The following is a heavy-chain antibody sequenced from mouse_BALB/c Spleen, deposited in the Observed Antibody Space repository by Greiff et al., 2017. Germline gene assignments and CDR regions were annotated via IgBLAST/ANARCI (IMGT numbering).Heavy chain of an antibody. CDR3: ARGRQLGLYYFDY. CDR1: GFSLTSYG. J-gene: IGHJ2*01. D-gene: IGHD3-2*01. V-gene: IGHV2-9*02. CDR2: IWAGGST. Sequence: VQVVESGPGLVAPSQSLSITCTVSGFSLTSYGVHWVRQPPGKGLEWLGVIWAGGSTNYNSALMSRLSISKDNSKSQVFLKMNSLQTDDTAMYYCARGRQLGLYYFDYWGQGTTLTVSS.